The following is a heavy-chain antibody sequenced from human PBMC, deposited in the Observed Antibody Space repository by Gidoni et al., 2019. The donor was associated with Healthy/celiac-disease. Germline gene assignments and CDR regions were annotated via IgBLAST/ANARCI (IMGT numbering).Heavy chain of an antibody. CDR1: GGSISSSSYY. Sequence: QLQLQESGPGLVKPSETLSLTCTVSGGSISSSSYYWGWIRQPPGKGLEWIGSIYYSGSTYYNPSLKSRVTISVDTSKNQFSLKLSSVTAADTAVYYCARQGAVAGTEERKDWFDPWGQGTLVTVSS. J-gene: IGHJ5*02. CDR2: IYYSGST. CDR3: ARQGAVAGTEERKDWFDP. D-gene: IGHD6-19*01. V-gene: IGHV4-39*01.